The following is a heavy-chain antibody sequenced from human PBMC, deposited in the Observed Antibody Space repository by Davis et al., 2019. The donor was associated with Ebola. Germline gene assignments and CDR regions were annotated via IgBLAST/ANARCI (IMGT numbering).Heavy chain of an antibody. V-gene: IGHV1-2*04. D-gene: IGHD6-6*01. Sequence: AASVKVSCKTSGYTFANYYMHWVRQAPGQGLEWMGWINPDSGGTTYAQKFQNWVAMTRDTSMSTAYLELSSLTTDDTAVYYCARRHIAARYYYYGMDVWGQGTTVTVSS. J-gene: IGHJ6*02. CDR3: ARRHIAARYYYYGMDV. CDR2: INPDSGGT. CDR1: GYTFANYY.